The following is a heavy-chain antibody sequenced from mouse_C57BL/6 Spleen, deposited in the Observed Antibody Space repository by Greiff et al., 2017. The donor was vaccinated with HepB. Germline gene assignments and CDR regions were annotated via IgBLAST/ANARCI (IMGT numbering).Heavy chain of an antibody. CDR1: GYTFTSYW. Sequence: VQLKQPGAELVKPGASVKMSCKASGYTFTSYWITWVKQRPGQGLEWIGDIYPGSGSTNYNEKFKSKATLTVDTSSSTAYMQLSSLTSEDSAVYYCARTFYWYFDVWGTGTTVTVSS. V-gene: IGHV1-55*01. J-gene: IGHJ1*03. CDR2: IYPGSGST. CDR3: ARTFYWYFDV.